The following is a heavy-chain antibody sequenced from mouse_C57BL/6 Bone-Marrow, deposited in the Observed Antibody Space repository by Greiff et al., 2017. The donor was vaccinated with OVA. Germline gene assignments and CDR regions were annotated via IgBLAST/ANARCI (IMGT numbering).Heavy chain of an antibody. CDR2: INPNNGGT. V-gene: IGHV1-18*01. CDR1: GYTFTDYN. J-gene: IGHJ3*01. Sequence: VQLQQSGPELVKPGASVKITCKASGYTFTDYNMDWVKQSHGKSLEWIGDINPNNGGTIYNQKFKGKATLTVDKSSSTAYMELRSLTSEDTAVYYCAREAYYSFAYWGQGTLVTVSA. CDR3: AREAYYSFAY. D-gene: IGHD2-10*01.